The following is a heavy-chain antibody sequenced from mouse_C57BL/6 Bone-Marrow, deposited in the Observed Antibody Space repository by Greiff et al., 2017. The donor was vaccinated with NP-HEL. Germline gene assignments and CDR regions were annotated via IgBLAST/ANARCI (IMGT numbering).Heavy chain of an antibody. Sequence: QVQLQQPGAELVRPGSSVKLSCKASGYTFTSYWMHWVKQRPIQGLEWIGNIDPSDSETHYNQKFKDKATLTVDKSSSTAYMQLSSLTSEDSAVYDSAKDYGSSYGAMDYWGQGTSVTVSS. CDR1: GYTFTSYW. V-gene: IGHV1-52*01. J-gene: IGHJ4*01. CDR3: AKDYGSSYGAMDY. CDR2: IDPSDSET. D-gene: IGHD1-1*01.